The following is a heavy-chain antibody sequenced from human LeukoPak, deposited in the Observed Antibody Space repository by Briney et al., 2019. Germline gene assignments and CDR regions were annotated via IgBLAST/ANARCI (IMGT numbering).Heavy chain of an antibody. J-gene: IGHJ4*02. CDR3: SRGRDQSKTGDS. D-gene: IGHD2-2*01. CDR2: IHPSGST. V-gene: IGHV4-34*01. CDR1: GGSFSWYY. Sequence: SETLSLTCTIYGGSFSWYYWSWIRQPPEKGLEWIGEIHPSGSTNFNPSLKSRVSISVDTSKNQFSLILTSVTAADTGVYYCSRGRDQSKTGDSWGQGTVVTVSS.